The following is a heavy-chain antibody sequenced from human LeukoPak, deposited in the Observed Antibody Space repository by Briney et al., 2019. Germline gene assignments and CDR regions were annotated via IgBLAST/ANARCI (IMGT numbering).Heavy chain of an antibody. CDR1: GGSISSSSYY. CDR3: ASFSYRTFDY. D-gene: IGHD5-18*01. CDR2: IYYSGST. Sequence: SETLSLTCTVSGGSISSSSYYWGWIRQPPGKGLEWIGSIYYSGSTYYNPSLKSRVTVSVDTSKNQFSLKLSSVTAADTAVYYCASFSYRTFDYWGQGTLVTVSS. J-gene: IGHJ4*02. V-gene: IGHV4-39*01.